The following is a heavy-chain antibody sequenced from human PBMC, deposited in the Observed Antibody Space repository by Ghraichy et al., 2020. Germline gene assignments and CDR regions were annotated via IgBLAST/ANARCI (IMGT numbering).Heavy chain of an antibody. Sequence: SETLSLTCAVYGGSFSGYYWSWIRQPPGKGLEWIGEINHSGSTNYNPSLKSRVTISVDTSKNQFSLKLSSVTAADTAVYYCAREEPPYGSGSYYTPRSGAFDIWGQGTMVTVSS. CDR2: INHSGST. CDR3: AREEPPYGSGSYYTPRSGAFDI. CDR1: GGSFSGYY. J-gene: IGHJ3*02. V-gene: IGHV4-34*01. D-gene: IGHD3-10*01.